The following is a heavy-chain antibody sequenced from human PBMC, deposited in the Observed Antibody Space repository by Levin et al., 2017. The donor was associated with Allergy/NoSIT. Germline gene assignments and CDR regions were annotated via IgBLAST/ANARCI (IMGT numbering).Heavy chain of an antibody. Sequence: ASVKVSCKASGGTFSSYAISWVRQAPGQGLEWMGGIIPIFGTANYAQKFQGRVTITADESTSTAYMELGSLRSEDTAVYYCARDAYYDILTGYYLGNWFDPWGQGTLVTVSS. J-gene: IGHJ5*02. CDR2: IIPIFGTA. CDR3: ARDAYYDILTGYYLGNWFDP. CDR1: GGTFSSYA. D-gene: IGHD3-9*01. V-gene: IGHV1-69*13.